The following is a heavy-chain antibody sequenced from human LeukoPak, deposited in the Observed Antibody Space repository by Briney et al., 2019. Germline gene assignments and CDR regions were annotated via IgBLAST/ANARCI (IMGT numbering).Heavy chain of an antibody. V-gene: IGHV3-7*01. D-gene: IGHD6-6*01. Sequence: GGSLRLSCAASGFTFSNYWMRWVRQAPGKGLEWVANIKQDGSDKYYVDSVKGRFTISRDNAKNSPYLQMNSLRAEDTAVYYCARRHASSSRDYWGQGTLVTVSS. CDR2: IKQDGSDK. J-gene: IGHJ4*02. CDR1: GFTFSNYW. CDR3: ARRHASSSRDY.